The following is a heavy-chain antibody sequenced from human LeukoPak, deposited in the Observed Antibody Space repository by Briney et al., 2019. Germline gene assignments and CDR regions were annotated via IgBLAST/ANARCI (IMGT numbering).Heavy chain of an antibody. D-gene: IGHD3-10*01. CDR3: ARGTRVQLQRYYYHGLAL. CDR2: IWHDGDKN. CDR1: GFPFDTYG. V-gene: IGHV3-33*01. Sequence: GGSLRLSCAASGFPFDTYGMHWVRQAPGKGLEWVAVIWHDGDKNYYSDSVKGRFTASRDNSKNMLFLQMNYLAVEDRAVYFCARGTRVQLQRYYYHGLALWGQGTTVIVSS. J-gene: IGHJ6*02.